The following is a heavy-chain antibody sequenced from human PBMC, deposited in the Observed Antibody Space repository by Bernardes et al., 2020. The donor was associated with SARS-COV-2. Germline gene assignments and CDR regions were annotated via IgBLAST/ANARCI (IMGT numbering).Heavy chain of an antibody. D-gene: IGHD3-10*01. CDR1: GFTFDDYA. CDR2: ISWNSGSI. J-gene: IGHJ5*02. CDR3: AKDVTAGAWFGELFSPNWVDP. Sequence: GGSLRLSRAASGFTFDDYAMHWVRQAPGKGLEWVSGISWNSGSIGYADSVKGRFTISRDNAKNSLYLQMNSLRAEDTALYYCAKDVTAGAWFGELFSPNWVDPWGQGTLVTVSS. V-gene: IGHV3-9*01.